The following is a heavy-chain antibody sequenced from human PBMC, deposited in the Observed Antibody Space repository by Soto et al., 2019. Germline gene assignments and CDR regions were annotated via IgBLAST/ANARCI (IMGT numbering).Heavy chain of an antibody. V-gene: IGHV4-31*03. CDR3: ARDADYGGSRGGMDV. CDR1: GGSVNNANYF. Sequence: QVRLEESGPGLVKPSETLSLICSVSGGSVNNANYFWNWIRHHPENGLEWIGYIYYSGSTRYNPSFKTRATLSIDTSKNQFALRLNSETVADTAVYFCARDADYGGSRGGMDVWGRGTTVTVSS. CDR2: IYYSGST. J-gene: IGHJ6*02. D-gene: IGHD4-17*01.